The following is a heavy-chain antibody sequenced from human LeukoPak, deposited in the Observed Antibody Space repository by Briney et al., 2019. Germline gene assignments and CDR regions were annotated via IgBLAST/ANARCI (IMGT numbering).Heavy chain of an antibody. Sequence: SGGSLRLSCAASGFTFSSYEMNWVRQAPGKGLEWVSAISGGGGSTYYADSVAGRFTISRDNSKNSLYLQMTSLRANDTAIYYCAMYNGNDAPLDYWGQRTLVTVS. CDR1: GFTFSSYE. V-gene: IGHV3-23*01. D-gene: IGHD1-20*01. J-gene: IGHJ4*02. CDR2: ISGGGGST. CDR3: AMYNGNDAPLDY.